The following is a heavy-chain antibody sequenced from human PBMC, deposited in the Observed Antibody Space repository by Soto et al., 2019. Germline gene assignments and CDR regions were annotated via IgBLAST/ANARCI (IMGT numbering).Heavy chain of an antibody. J-gene: IGHJ4*02. CDR3: ARGNQVAMSDY. CDR1: GGSISNYY. CDR2: FYASGYT. Sequence: SETLSLTCAVSGGSISNYYWSWIRQPAGKGLEWIGRFYASGYTNYNPSLKSRVTMSLDISKNQFPLRLSSVTAADTAVYYCARGNQVAMSDYWGQGTLVTVSS. V-gene: IGHV4-4*07.